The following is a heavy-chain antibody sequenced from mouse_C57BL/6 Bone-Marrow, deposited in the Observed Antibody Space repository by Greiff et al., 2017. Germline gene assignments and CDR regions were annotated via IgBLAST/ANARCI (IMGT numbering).Heavy chain of an antibody. CDR3: ARRYSNLDY. D-gene: IGHD2-5*01. J-gene: IGHJ2*01. CDR2: INPGSSVT. V-gene: IGHV1-54*01. CDR1: GYAFTNYL. Sequence: QVQLQQSGAELVRPGTSVKVSCKASGYAFTNYLIEWVKQRPVQGLEWIGVINPGSSVTNYNEKFKGKATLTADKSSSTAYRQLSSLTSEDSAVYFCARRYSNLDYWGQGTTLTVSS.